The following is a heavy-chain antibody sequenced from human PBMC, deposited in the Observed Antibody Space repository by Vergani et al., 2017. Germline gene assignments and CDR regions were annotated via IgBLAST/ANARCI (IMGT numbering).Heavy chain of an antibody. V-gene: IGHV3-9*01. CDR2: ISWNSGSI. D-gene: IGHD2-2*01. Sequence: EVQLVESGGGLVQPGRSLRLSCAASGFTFDDYAMHWVRQAPGKGLEWVSGISWNSGSIGYADSVKGRFTISRDNAKNSLYLQMNSLRAEDTALYYCARDLYRRIVVVPAAQPLGYWGQGTLVTVSS. CDR3: ARDLYRRIVVVPAAQPLGY. CDR1: GFTFDDYA. J-gene: IGHJ4*02.